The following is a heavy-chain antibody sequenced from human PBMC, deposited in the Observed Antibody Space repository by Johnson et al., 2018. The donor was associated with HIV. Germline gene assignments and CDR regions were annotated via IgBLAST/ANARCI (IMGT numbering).Heavy chain of an antibody. V-gene: IGHV3-72*01. CDR3: ARDSSGYSGFDI. CDR1: GFTFSDHY. J-gene: IGHJ3*02. D-gene: IGHD3-22*01. CDR2: TRDKANRYTT. Sequence: VQLVESGGGLVQPGGSLRLSCAASGFTFSDHYMDWVSQAPGKGLEWVGRTRDKANRYTTDYAASVKGRFTISRDDSKKSLYLQMNSLKTEDTAVYYCARDSSGYSGFDIWGQGTVVTVSS.